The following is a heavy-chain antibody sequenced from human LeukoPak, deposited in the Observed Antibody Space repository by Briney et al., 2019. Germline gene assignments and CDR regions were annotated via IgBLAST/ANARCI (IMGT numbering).Heavy chain of an antibody. V-gene: IGHV3-21*01. CDR1: GFTFSSYS. J-gene: IGHJ3*02. Sequence: PGRSLRLSCAASGFTFSSYSMNWVRQAPGKGLEWVSSISSSSSYIYYADSVKGRFTISRDNAKNSLYLQMNSLRAEDTAVYYCASAVVVTAGRAFDIWGQGTMVTVSS. CDR3: ASAVVVTAGRAFDI. D-gene: IGHD2-21*02. CDR2: ISSSSSYI.